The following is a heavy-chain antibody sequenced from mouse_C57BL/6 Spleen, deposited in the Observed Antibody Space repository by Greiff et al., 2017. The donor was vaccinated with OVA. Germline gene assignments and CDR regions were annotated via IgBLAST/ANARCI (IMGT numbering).Heavy chain of an antibody. V-gene: IGHV7-3*01. J-gene: IGHJ2*01. CDR1: GFTFTDYY. D-gene: IGHD4-1*01. CDR3: ARYSDWDGNYVDY. CDR2: IRNKANGYTT. Sequence: EVKLVESGGGLVQPGGSLSLSCAASGFTFTDYYMSWVRQPPGKALEWLGFIRNKANGYTTEYSASVKGRFTISRDNSQSILYLQMNALRAEDSATYYCARYSDWDGNYVDYGGQGTTLTVSS.